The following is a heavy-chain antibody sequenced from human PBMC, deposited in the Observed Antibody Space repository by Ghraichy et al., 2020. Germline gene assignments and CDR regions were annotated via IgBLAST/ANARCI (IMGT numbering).Heavy chain of an antibody. CDR1: GGSISSYY. D-gene: IGHD6-13*01. CDR2: IYTSGST. CDR3: ARHSAAGTQGLHDWFDP. J-gene: IGHJ5*02. V-gene: IGHV4-4*09. Sequence: SETLSLTCTVSGGSISSYYWSWIRQPPGKGLEWIGYIYTSGSTNYNPSLKSRVTISVDTSKNQFSLKLSSVTAADTAVYYCARHSAAGTQGLHDWFDPWGQGTLVTVSS.